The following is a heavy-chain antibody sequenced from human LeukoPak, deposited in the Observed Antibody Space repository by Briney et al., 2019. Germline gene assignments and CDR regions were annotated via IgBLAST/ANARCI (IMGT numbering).Heavy chain of an antibody. CDR2: IYYSGST. CDR3: ARVSGYDWESFYDY. CDR1: VGSPSSYY. J-gene: IGHJ4*02. Sequence: SETLSLTCTHPVGSPSSYYWSWIRQPPGKGLEWIGYIYYSGSTNYNPSLKSRVTISVDTSKNQFSLKLSSVTAADTAVYYCARVSGYDWESFYDYWGQGTLVSVCS. V-gene: IGHV4-59*01. D-gene: IGHD5-12*01.